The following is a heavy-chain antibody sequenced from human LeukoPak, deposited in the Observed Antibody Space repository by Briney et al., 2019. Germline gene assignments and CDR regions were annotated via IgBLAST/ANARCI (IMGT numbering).Heavy chain of an antibody. CDR3: ARRAGYCGGDCYSGASDY. V-gene: IGHV1-8*01. Sequence: VASVKVSCKASGYTFTSYDINWMRQATGQGLEWMGWMSPNSGNTGYAQKFQGRVTMTTDTSTSTAYMELRSLRSDDTAVYYCARRAGYCGGDCYSGASDYWGQGTLVTVSS. CDR1: GYTFTSYD. CDR2: MSPNSGNT. D-gene: IGHD2-21*02. J-gene: IGHJ4*02.